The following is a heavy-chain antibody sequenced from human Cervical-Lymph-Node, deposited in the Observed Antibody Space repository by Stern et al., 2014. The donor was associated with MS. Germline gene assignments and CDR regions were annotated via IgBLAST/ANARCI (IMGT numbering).Heavy chain of an antibody. D-gene: IGHD5/OR15-5a*01. CDR1: GGSLRTFS. J-gene: IGHJ4*02. V-gene: IGHV4-59*01. Sequence: QLQLQESGPGLVKPSETLSLTCNVSGGSLRTFSWTWIRQPPERGLEWIGFVYYNVSIPYNPSLNSRVTMSVDTSKSHLSLRLHSVTAADTAVYYCARHSVGVKEFDSWGQGTLVTVSS. CDR2: VYYNVSI. CDR3: ARHSVGVKEFDS.